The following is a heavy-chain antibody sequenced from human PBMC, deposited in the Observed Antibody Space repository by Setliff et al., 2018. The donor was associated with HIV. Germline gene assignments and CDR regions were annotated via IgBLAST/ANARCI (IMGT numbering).Heavy chain of an antibody. CDR2: VYYTGIA. CDR3: ARADYDGGTYYFDF. V-gene: IGHV4-59*01. J-gene: IGHJ4*02. D-gene: IGHD4-17*01. Sequence: SETLSLTCTVSGSLTSYYWSWIRQSPERGLEWVGYVYYTGIANYNPSLKSRVTISVDTSKNHFSLRLNSVTAADTALYYCARADYDGGTYYFDFWDQGTLVTVSS. CDR1: GSLTSYY.